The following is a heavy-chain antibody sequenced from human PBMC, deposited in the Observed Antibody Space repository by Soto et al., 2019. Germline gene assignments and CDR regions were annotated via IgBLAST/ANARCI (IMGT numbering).Heavy chain of an antibody. Sequence: EVQLVETGGGLIQPGGSLRLSCAASGFTVSSNYMSWVRQAPGKGLEWVSVIYSGGSTYYADSVKGRFTISRDNSKNTLYLQMNSLRAEDTAVYYCARAPYDRLYFDYWGQGTLVTVSS. J-gene: IGHJ4*02. D-gene: IGHD3-9*01. CDR2: IYSGGST. CDR1: GFTVSSNY. V-gene: IGHV3-53*02. CDR3: ARAPYDRLYFDY.